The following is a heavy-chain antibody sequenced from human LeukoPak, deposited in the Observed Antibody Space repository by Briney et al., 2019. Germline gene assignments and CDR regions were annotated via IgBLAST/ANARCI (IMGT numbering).Heavy chain of an antibody. J-gene: IGHJ4*02. CDR2: INPNIGET. CDR3: ARVHFNCGYDY. D-gene: IGHD3-22*01. V-gene: IGHV1-2*02. Sequence: ASVKVSCKASGFTFTGAYMHWVRQAPGQGLEWMGWINPNIGETKITQKFQGRVTLTRDTSISTAYMDLGGLRSDDTAIYYCARVHFNCGYDYWGQGNLVTVSS. CDR1: GFTFTGAY.